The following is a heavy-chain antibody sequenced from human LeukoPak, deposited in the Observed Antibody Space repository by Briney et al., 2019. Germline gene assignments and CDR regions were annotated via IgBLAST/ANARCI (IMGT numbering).Heavy chain of an antibody. CDR3: ASAREYCINSNCYEYFQD. D-gene: IGHD2-2*01. CDR2: IYSSGST. J-gene: IGHJ1*01. Sequence: PGGSLRLSCAASGFTFTNYALHWVRQAPGKGLEWVAVIYSSGSTYYEDSVNGRCTISRDTSKSSMYLQMDHLRAEDTAVYYCASAREYCINSNCYEYFQDWGQGTLVTVSS. V-gene: IGHV3-30*14. CDR1: GFTFTNYA.